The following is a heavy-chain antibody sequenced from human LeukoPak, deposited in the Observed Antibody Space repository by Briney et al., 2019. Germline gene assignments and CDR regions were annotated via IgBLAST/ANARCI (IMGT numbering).Heavy chain of an antibody. J-gene: IGHJ4*02. CDR2: IYYIGST. Sequence: SETLSLTCTVSGVSISGYYWTWIRQPPGKGLEWIGYIYYIGSTNYNPSLKSRLTISVDTSKNQFSLKLSSVTAADTAVYYCARLRGNYFPDYWGQGALVTVSS. CDR1: GVSISGYY. V-gene: IGHV4-59*01. CDR3: ARLRGNYFPDY. D-gene: IGHD4-11*01.